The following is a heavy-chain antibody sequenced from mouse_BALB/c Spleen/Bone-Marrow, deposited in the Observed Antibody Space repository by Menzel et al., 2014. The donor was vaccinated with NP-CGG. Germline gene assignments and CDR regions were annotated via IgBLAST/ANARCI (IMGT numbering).Heavy chain of an antibody. CDR2: MNPSNGGT. CDR3: SRGRRDALDY. CDR1: GYTFTSYY. Sequence: VQLQQPGAELVKPGASVKLSCKASGYTFTSYYMYWVKQRPGQGLEWFGEMNPSNGGTNFNEKFKNKATLTVDKSSSTAYMQLSSLTSEDSAVYYCSRGRRDALDYWGQGTSVTVSS. V-gene: IGHV1S81*02. J-gene: IGHJ4*01.